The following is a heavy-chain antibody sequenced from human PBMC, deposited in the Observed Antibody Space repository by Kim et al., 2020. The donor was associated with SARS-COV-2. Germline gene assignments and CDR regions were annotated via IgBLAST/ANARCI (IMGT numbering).Heavy chain of an antibody. Sequence: ASVKVSCKVSGYTLTELSMHWVRQAPGKGLEWMGGFDPEDGETIYAQKFQGRVTMTEDTSTDTAYMELSSLRSEDTAVYYCATVFLGYCSGGSCYGGDYGDYGKNNWFDPWGQGTLVTVSS. J-gene: IGHJ5*02. CDR3: ATVFLGYCSGGSCYGGDYGDYGKNNWFDP. D-gene: IGHD2-15*01. CDR2: FDPEDGET. V-gene: IGHV1-24*01. CDR1: GYTLTELS.